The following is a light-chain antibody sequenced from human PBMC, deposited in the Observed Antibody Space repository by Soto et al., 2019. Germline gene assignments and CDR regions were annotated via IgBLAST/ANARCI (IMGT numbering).Light chain of an antibody. CDR2: DAS. CDR1: QSVGGH. CDR3: QQRNNWPPSLT. J-gene: IGKJ5*01. Sequence: EIVLTQSPATLSLSPGERATLSCRASQSVGGHLAWYQQKPGQAPRLLIYDASDRATGIPARFSGSGSETDFTLTISSLEPHDYAVYYCQQRNNWPPSLTFGQGTRLEIK. V-gene: IGKV3-11*01.